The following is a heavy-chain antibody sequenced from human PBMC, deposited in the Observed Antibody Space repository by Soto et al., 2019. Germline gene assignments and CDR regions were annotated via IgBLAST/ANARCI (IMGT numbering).Heavy chain of an antibody. Sequence: QVQLVESGGGLVKPGGSLRLSCAASGFTFSDYYMSWIRQAPGKGLEWVSYISSSSSYTNYADSVKGRFTISRDNAKNSLYLQMNSLRAEDTAVYYCARYSRSWDSTENWFDPWGQGTLVTVSS. J-gene: IGHJ5*02. CDR1: GFTFSDYY. D-gene: IGHD6-13*01. V-gene: IGHV3-11*05. CDR3: ARYSRSWDSTENWFDP. CDR2: ISSSSSYT.